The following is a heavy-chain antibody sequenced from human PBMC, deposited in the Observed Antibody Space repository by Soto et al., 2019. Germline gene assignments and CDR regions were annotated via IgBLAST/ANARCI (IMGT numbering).Heavy chain of an antibody. J-gene: IGHJ5*02. CDR1: GFTXSTDW. V-gene: IGHV3-7*01. CDR3: ARDLPYFHFCTAPGWIDP. CDR2: IKQDGSEQ. Sequence: SLRLSCAASGFTXSTDWMSWVRQVPGKGLEWVASIKQDGSEQYSVDSVKGRFAISRDNARNSLYLQMNSLRAEDTAVYYCARDLPYFHFCTAPGWIDPWGQGTLVTVSS. D-gene: IGHD3-3*01.